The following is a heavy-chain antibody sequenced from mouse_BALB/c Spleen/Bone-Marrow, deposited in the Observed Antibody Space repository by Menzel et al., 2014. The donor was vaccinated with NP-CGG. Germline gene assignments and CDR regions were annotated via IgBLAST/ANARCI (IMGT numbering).Heavy chain of an antibody. V-gene: IGHV1S33*01. CDR2: LYPGDGST. CDR1: GYTFTRFD. CDR3: ARALSTRMTRGFAY. Sequence: LQQSGPELVKPGALVKISCKASGYTFTRFDINWVKQRPGQGLEWIGWLYPGDGSTKYNEKFKGKATLTADKSSSTVYMKLSSLTSENSAVYVGARALSTRMTRGFAYWGQGSLVSGSS. D-gene: IGHD2-13*01. J-gene: IGHJ3*01.